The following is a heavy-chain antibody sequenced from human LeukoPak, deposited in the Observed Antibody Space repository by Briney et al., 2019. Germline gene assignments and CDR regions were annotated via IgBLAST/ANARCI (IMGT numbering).Heavy chain of an antibody. D-gene: IGHD2-2*01. Sequence: SETLSLACTVSGGSISSYYWSWIRQPPGRGLEWIGYIYYSGSTNYNPSLKSRVTISVHTSKDQFSLNLNSVTAADTAVYYCARGYFSSTSYYRDAFDIWGQGTMVTVSS. CDR3: ARGYFSSTSYYRDAFDI. CDR1: GGSISSYY. V-gene: IGHV4-59*01. J-gene: IGHJ3*02. CDR2: IYYSGST.